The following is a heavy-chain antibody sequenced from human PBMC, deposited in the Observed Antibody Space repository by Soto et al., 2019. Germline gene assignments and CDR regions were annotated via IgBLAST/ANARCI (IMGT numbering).Heavy chain of an antibody. CDR1: GFTFSGYG. Sequence: QVHLVESGGGVVQPGTSLRLSCSASGFTFSGYGVHWVRQAPGKGLEWVATISYDATATYYPDSVTGRFTISRDNSKNTLFLQRSSLKTEDTAMYYCGKGSEWLVKWDFDYWGQGTLVTVSS. CDR2: ISYDATAT. J-gene: IGHJ4*02. V-gene: IGHV3-30*18. D-gene: IGHD6-19*01. CDR3: GKGSEWLVKWDFDY.